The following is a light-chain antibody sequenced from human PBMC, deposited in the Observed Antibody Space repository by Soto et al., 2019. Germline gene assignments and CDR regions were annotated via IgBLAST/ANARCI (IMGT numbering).Light chain of an antibody. CDR3: QQYNSPMYS. V-gene: IGKV1-5*03. CDR1: QSISSG. J-gene: IGKJ2*01. Sequence: DIQMTQSPSTLSASVGDRVTITCRASQSISSGLAWYQQKPGKAPKLLIYKASSLESGVPSRFSGSGSGTECTLTISSLQPDDFATYYCQQYNSPMYSFGHGTTLQI. CDR2: KAS.